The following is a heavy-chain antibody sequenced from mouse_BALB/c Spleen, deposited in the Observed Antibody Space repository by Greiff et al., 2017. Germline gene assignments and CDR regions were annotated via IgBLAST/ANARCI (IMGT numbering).Heavy chain of an antibody. J-gene: IGHJ3*01. V-gene: IGHV1-87*01. CDR2: IYPGDGDT. Sequence: QVQLQQSGAELARPGASVKLSCKASGYTFTSYWMQWVKQRPGQGLEWIGAIYPGDGDTRYTQKFKGKATLTADKSSSTAYMQLSSLASEDSAVYYCASPYGNPFAYWGQGTLVTVSA. CDR3: ASPYGNPFAY. D-gene: IGHD2-1*01. CDR1: GYTFTSYW.